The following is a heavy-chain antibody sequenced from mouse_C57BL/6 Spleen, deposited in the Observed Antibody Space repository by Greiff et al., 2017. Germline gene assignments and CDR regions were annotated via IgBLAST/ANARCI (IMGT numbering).Heavy chain of an antibody. Sequence: EVKLMESGGGLVQPGGSLSLSCAASGFTFTDYYMSWVRQPPGKALEWLGFIRNKANGYTTEYSASVKGRFTISRDNSQSILYLQMNALRAEDSATYYCASLYYGSRRYFDYWGQGTTLTVSS. CDR1: GFTFTDYY. J-gene: IGHJ2*01. CDR2: IRNKANGYTT. D-gene: IGHD1-1*01. CDR3: ASLYYGSRRYFDY. V-gene: IGHV7-3*01.